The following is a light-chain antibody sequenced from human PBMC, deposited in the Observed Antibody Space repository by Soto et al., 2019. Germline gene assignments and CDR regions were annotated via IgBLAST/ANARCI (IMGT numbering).Light chain of an antibody. J-gene: IGLJ1*01. CDR3: QVWNISTDHYV. V-gene: IGLV3-21*02. CDR2: DDN. CDR1: NIGSTS. Sequence: ELTQPPSVSVAPGQTARITCGGNNIGSTSVHWYKQSPGQAPVLVVYDDNDRPSGIPERFSGFNSENTATLTITRVEAGDEADYYCQVWNISTDHYVFGTGTKVTVL.